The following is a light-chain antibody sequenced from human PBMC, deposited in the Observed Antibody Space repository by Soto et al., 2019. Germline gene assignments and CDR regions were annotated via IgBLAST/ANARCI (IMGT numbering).Light chain of an antibody. Sequence: ETVMTQSPATLSVSPGERATLSCRAGQSISNNLAWYQQNPGQAPRLLIYGATTRATGIPSRFSGSGSGTEFTLTISSLQSEDFAVYYCQQYNNRPLTFGGGTKVEIK. J-gene: IGKJ4*01. CDR3: QQYNNRPLT. V-gene: IGKV3-15*01. CDR1: QSISNN. CDR2: GAT.